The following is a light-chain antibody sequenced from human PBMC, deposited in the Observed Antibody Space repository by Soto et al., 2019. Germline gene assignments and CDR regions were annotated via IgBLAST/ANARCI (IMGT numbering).Light chain of an antibody. J-gene: IGKJ1*01. V-gene: IGKV3-15*01. Sequence: IVLTQSPATLSASPGERATLSCRASQSVNYNLAWYQQKPGHAPRLLIYITSTRATGIPARFSGSGSGTEFTLTISSLQSEDSAVYYCQQYGSSWTFGQGTKVDIK. CDR1: QSVNYN. CDR2: ITS. CDR3: QQYGSSWT.